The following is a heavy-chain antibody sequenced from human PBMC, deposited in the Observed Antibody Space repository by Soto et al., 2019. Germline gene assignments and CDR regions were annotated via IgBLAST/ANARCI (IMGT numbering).Heavy chain of an antibody. V-gene: IGHV1-18*01. Sequence: QVQLVQSGAEVKKPGASVKVSCKASGYIFTSYGISWVRQAPGQGLEWMGWISAYNGNTNYAQKLQGRVTMTTDTSTSTAYMELRSLRSDDTAVYYCARDLRLRAYYDSSGYHSDYWGQGTLVTVSS. CDR1: GYIFTSYG. CDR3: ARDLRLRAYYDSSGYHSDY. J-gene: IGHJ4*02. D-gene: IGHD3-22*01. CDR2: ISAYNGNT.